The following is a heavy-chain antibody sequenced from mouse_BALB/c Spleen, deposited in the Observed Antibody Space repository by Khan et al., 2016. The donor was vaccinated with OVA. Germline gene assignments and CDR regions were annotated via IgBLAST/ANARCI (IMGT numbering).Heavy chain of an antibody. V-gene: IGHV1-80*01. J-gene: IGHJ3*01. CDR2: IYPGDGDT. Sequence: QVQLQQSGAELVRPGSSVKISCKASGYVFSSYWMNWVKQRPGQGLEWIGQIYPGDGDTNYNGKFKDKATLTADKSSNTAYVQLSSLTSEASAVYFCARSGYDYFAYWGQGTLVTVSA. CDR3: ARSGYDYFAY. CDR1: GYVFSSYW. D-gene: IGHD2-14*01.